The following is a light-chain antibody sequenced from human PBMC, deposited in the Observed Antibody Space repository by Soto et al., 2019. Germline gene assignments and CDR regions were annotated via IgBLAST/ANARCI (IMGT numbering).Light chain of an antibody. V-gene: IGLV1-44*01. CDR1: SSNIASNT. CDR3: AAWDDSLNGVV. J-gene: IGLJ2*01. CDR2: TDN. Sequence: QSVLTQPPSASGTPGQRVTISCSGSSSNIASNTVYWYQQLPGTAPKVLIFTDNQRPSGVPDRFSGSKTCTSASLASSGLQSDDEADYYCAAWDDSLNGVVFGGGTKLTVL.